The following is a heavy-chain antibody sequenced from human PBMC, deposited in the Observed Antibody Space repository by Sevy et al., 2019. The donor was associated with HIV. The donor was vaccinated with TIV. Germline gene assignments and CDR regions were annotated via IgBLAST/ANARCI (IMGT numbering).Heavy chain of an antibody. J-gene: IGHJ4*02. CDR3: ARGPYSSSPYYFDY. CDR2: ISYDGSDI. Sequence: GGSLRLSCAASGFTFSSYAMHWVRQAPGKGLEWVAVISYDGSDIYYADSVKGRFTMSRDKAKNTRYVQMNSLRAEDTAVYYCARGPYSSSPYYFDYWGQGTLVTVSS. CDR1: GFTFSSYA. V-gene: IGHV3-30-3*01. D-gene: IGHD6-13*01.